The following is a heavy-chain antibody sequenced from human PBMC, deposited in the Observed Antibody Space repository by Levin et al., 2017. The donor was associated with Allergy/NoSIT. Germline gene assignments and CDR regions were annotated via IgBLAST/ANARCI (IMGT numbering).Heavy chain of an antibody. CDR3: ARDFGDY. CDR1: GGSISSSSYY. V-gene: IGHV4-39*07. D-gene: IGHD3-3*01. CDR2: IYYSGST. Sequence: SQTLSLTCTVSGGSISSSSYYWGWIRQPPGKGLEWIGSIYYSGSTYYNPSLKSRVTISVDTSKNQFSLKLSSVTAADTAVYYCARDFGDYWGQGTLVTVSS. J-gene: IGHJ4*02.